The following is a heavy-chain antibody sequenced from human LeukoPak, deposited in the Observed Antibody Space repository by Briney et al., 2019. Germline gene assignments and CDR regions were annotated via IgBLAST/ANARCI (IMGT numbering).Heavy chain of an antibody. V-gene: IGHV3-30*03. CDR1: GLTVSSNY. CDR2: ISYDGNQD. D-gene: IGHD3-16*02. J-gene: IGHJ4*02. CDR3: AREGSIVARTDY. Sequence: GGSLRLSCAASGLTVSSNYMSWVRQAPGKRLEWVAVISYDGNQDYYPDSVKGRFTISRDNSKNTLYLQMNGLKTEDTAVYYCAREGSIVARTDYWGQGALVIVSS.